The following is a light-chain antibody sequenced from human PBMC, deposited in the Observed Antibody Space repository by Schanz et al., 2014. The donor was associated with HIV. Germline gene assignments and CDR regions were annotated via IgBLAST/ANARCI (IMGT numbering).Light chain of an antibody. CDR3: QSFDSSLNGVV. CDR2: GDS. V-gene: IGLV1-40*01. Sequence: QSVLTQPPSVSGAPGQRVTISCTGNNSNIGAGYDVHWYQQLPGTAPKLLIYGDSNRPSGVPDRFSGSKSGTSASLAITGLQAEDEADYFCQSFDSSLNGVVFGGGTKLTVL. CDR1: NSNIGAGYD. J-gene: IGLJ3*02.